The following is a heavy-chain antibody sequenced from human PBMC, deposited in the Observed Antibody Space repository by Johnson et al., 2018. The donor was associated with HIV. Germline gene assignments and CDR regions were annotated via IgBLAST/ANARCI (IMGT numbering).Heavy chain of an antibody. CDR2: ISYDGSNK. CDR3: ARDEPYNLNAFDI. J-gene: IGHJ3*02. V-gene: IGHV3-30-3*01. Sequence: QVQLVESGGGVVQPGRSLRLSCAASGFTFSSYAMHWVRQAPGKGLEWVAVISYDGSNKYYADSVKGRFTISIDNSKNTLYLQMNSLRAEDTAVYYCARDEPYNLNAFDIWGQGTMVTVSS. CDR1: GFTFSSYA. D-gene: IGHD5-24*01.